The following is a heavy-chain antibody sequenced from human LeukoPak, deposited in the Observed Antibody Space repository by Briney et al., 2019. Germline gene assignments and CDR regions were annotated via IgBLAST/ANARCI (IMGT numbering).Heavy chain of an antibody. Sequence: SVTVSRKASVCTLHRYYMYWLRQAPGQRLEGMGWIRPNSGDTKYAQQFQGRVTMTRDTSISTAYIELSRLRSDDTAVYYCATQRGSYLWGTDFDYWGQGTLVTVSS. D-gene: IGHD3-16*01. CDR2: IRPNSGDT. V-gene: IGHV1-2*02. CDR1: VCTLHRYY. J-gene: IGHJ4*02. CDR3: ATQRGSYLWGTDFDY.